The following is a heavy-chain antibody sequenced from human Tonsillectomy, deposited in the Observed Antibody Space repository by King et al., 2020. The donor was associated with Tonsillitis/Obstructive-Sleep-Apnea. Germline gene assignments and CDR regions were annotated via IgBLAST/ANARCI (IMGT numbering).Heavy chain of an antibody. CDR3: ARDDKDDRYFDY. D-gene: IGHD2-15*01. V-gene: IGHV1-46*01. CDR2: INPSDGIT. Sequence: VQLVESGAEVKKPGASVKVSCKAYGYTFTRYYIHWVRQAPGQGLEWMGIINPSDGITTYAQKFQGRVTRTRETSTNTVHMELSSLTSEDTAVYYCARDDKDDRYFDYWGQGTLVTVSS. J-gene: IGHJ4*02. CDR1: GYTFTRYY.